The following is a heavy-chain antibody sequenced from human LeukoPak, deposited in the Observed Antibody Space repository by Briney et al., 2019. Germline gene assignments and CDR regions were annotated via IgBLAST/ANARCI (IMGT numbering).Heavy chain of an antibody. V-gene: IGHV3-21*06. D-gene: IGHD3-22*01. CDR2: INSGGTTT. J-gene: IGHJ4*02. CDR1: GFAFSTFT. Sequence: GGSLRLSCAACGFAFSTFTMNWARQSPGKGLEWVASINSGGTTTHYADSVKGRFTISRDNAQNVLYLQMNGLRADDAAVYYCLRGDSRDFWGQGTLVTVSS. CDR3: LRGDSRDF.